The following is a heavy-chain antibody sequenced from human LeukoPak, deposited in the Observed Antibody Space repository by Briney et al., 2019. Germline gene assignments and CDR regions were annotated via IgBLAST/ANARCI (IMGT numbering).Heavy chain of an antibody. Sequence: SVKVSCKASGGTFSSYAISWVRQAPGQGLEWMGGIIPNIGKANYAQKFQGRVTITADKSTSTAYMELSSLRSEDTAVYYCARGGDSDAFDIWGQGTMVTVSS. J-gene: IGHJ3*02. V-gene: IGHV1-69*10. CDR2: IIPNIGKA. CDR1: GGTFSSYA. D-gene: IGHD2-21*02. CDR3: ARGGDSDAFDI.